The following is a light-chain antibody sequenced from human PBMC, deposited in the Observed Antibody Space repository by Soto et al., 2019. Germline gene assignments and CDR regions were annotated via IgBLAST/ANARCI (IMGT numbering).Light chain of an antibody. CDR3: QQYGSSLWT. J-gene: IGKJ1*01. Sequence: EIVLTQSPGTLSLSPEERATLSCRASQSVSSSYLAWYQQKPGQAPRLLIYGASSRATGIPDRFSGSGSGTDFTLTISRLEPEDFAVYYCQQYGSSLWTFVQGTKVEIK. V-gene: IGKV3-20*01. CDR1: QSVSSSY. CDR2: GAS.